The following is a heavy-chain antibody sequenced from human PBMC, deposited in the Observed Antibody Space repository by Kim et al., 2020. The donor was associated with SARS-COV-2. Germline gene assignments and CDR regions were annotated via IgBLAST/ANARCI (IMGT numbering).Heavy chain of an antibody. Sequence: SETLSLTCSVSGGSISSGDYYWSWIRQPPGKGLEWIGYIYYSGSTYYNPSLKSRVTISVDTSKNQFSLKLSSVTAADTAVYYCARQYYYYYYGMDVWGQGTTVTVSS. J-gene: IGHJ6*02. CDR3: ARQYYYYYYGMDV. V-gene: IGHV4-30-4*01. CDR2: IYYSGST. CDR1: GGSISSGDYY.